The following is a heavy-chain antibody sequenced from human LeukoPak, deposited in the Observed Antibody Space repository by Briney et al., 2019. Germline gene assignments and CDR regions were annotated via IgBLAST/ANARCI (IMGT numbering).Heavy chain of an antibody. J-gene: IGHJ4*02. D-gene: IGHD3-10*01. CDR1: GFTFSSYA. CDR3: AKPHYSGSGSYSREDY. V-gene: IGHV3-23*01. Sequence: PGGSLRLSCTASGFTFSSYAMTWVRQAPGKGLECVSAISGSGADTYYADSAKGRFTISRDNSKITVYLQMNSLRAEDTAVYYCAKPHYSGSGSYSREDYWGQGTLVTVSS. CDR2: ISGSGADT.